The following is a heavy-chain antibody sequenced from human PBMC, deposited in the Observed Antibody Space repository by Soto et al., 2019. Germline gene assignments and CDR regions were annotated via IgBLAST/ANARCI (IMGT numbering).Heavy chain of an antibody. D-gene: IGHD2-2*01. Sequence: QVQLVQAGAEVKKPGASVKVSCKASGYTFTRYGISGMRQATGQGLEGMGWISAYNGNTNYAQKLQGRVTMTTDTSPSTAYMELRSLRSYDTAVYYCARVTYCMSTSCYVYYYYYYGMDVWCQGTTVTVSS. CDR2: ISAYNGNT. J-gene: IGHJ6*02. CDR3: ARVTYCMSTSCYVYYYYYYGMDV. V-gene: IGHV1-18*01. CDR1: GYTFTRYG.